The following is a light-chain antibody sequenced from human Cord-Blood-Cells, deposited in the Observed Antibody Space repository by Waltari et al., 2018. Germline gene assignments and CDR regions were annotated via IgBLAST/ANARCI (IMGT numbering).Light chain of an antibody. CDR2: EVS. CDR1: SSDVGGYNS. Sequence: QSDLTQPPSASGSPGQSVTISCTGTSSDVGGYNSVAWYQPHPGKAPKRMIYEVSKRPSGVPDRFSGSKSGNTASLTVSGLQAEDEADYYCSSYAGSNYVFGTGTKVTVL. CDR3: SSYAGSNYV. J-gene: IGLJ1*01. V-gene: IGLV2-8*01.